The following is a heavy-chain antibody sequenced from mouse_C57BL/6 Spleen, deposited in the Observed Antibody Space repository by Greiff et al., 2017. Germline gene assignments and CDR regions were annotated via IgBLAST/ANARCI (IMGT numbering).Heavy chain of an antibody. V-gene: IGHV14-3*01. CDR1: GYNFKNNN. Sequence: EVQLQESVAELVRPGASVKMSCTASGYNFKNNNMHWVKQRPEQGLEWIGNINPANGNTKYAPKFQGKATITADTSSNTAYLQLSSLTSEDTAICYCGGGFPWFAYWGQGTLVTVSA. CDR2: INPANGNT. D-gene: IGHD1-1*02. J-gene: IGHJ3*01. CDR3: GGGFPWFAY.